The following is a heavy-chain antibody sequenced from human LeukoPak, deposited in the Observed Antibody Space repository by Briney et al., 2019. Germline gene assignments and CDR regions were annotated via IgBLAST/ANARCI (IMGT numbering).Heavy chain of an antibody. D-gene: IGHD2-2*01. J-gene: IGHJ3*02. CDR1: GGSFSDYY. CDR3: ASVPAATSWYAFDI. V-gene: IGHV4-34*01. Sequence: SETLSLTCAVYGGSFSDYYWSWIRQPPGKGLEWIGEINHSGSTNYNPSLKSRVTISVDTSKNQFSLRLTSVTAADTAVYYCASVPAATSWYAFDIWGHGAMVTVSS. CDR2: INHSGST.